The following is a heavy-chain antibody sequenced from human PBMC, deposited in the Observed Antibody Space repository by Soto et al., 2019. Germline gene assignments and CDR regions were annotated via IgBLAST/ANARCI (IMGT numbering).Heavy chain of an antibody. J-gene: IGHJ4*02. D-gene: IGHD3-10*01. CDR2: IPVSGDSK. Sequence: AGSLRLSCTASGFTFSNYSMTWVRQAPGKGREWVSAIPVSGDSKYNPDVVKGRFNISRDNFKNTLYLQMNSLRVEDTAMYYCAGIFGDNWGQGTLVTLSS. V-gene: IGHV3-23*01. CDR1: GFTFSNYS. CDR3: AGIFGDN.